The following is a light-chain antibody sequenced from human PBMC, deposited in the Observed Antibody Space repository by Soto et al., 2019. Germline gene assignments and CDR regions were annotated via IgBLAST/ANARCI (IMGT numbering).Light chain of an antibody. J-gene: IGKJ2*01. CDR2: WAS. CDR3: QQYYSTRVYT. V-gene: IGKV4-1*01. CDR1: QSVFYSSNNKNY. Sequence: DIVMTQSPDSLAVSLGERATINCKSSQSVFYSSNNKNYLAGYQQKPGQPPKLLIYWASTRESGVPDRFSGSGSGTDFTLTISSLQAEDVAFYSCQQYYSTRVYTFGQGTKLEIK.